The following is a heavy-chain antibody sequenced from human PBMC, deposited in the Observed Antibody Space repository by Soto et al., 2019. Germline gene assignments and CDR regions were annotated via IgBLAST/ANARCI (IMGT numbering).Heavy chain of an antibody. Sequence: QVQLVQSGAEVMRPGASVKVSCKASGYTFTNYGISWLRRAPGQGLEWMGWITTYNGNTNYAQKLQGRVTMTTDTATSTAYMELRSLRSDNTAVYYCARDRRYSSGLEGYYYHRDVWGQGTTVIVSS. J-gene: IGHJ6*02. CDR3: ARDRRYSSGLEGYYYHRDV. D-gene: IGHD6-19*01. CDR2: ITTYNGNT. CDR1: GYTFTNYG. V-gene: IGHV1-18*01.